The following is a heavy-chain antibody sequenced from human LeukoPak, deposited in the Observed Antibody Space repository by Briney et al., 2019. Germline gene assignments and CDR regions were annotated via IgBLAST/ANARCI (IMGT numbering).Heavy chain of an antibody. J-gene: IGHJ6*02. CDR3: AREVGYYYGSGGNYYYYGLDV. V-gene: IGHV4-59*01. CDR2: IYYSGST. CDR1: GVSINRYY. D-gene: IGHD3-10*01. Sequence: SETLSLTCTVSGVSINRYYWSWIRQPPGKGLEWIGHIYYSGSTNYNPSLKSRVTISVDTSKNQCSLKLSSVTAADTAVYYCAREVGYYYGSGGNYYYYGLDVWGQGTTVTVSS.